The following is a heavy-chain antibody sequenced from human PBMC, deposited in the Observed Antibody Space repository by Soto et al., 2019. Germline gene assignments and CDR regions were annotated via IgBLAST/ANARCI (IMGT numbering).Heavy chain of an antibody. CDR2: LYSSGKT. CDR1: GGSLSSGGYS. Sequence: PSETLSLTCAVSGGSLSSGGYSWSWIRQPPGKGLEWIGSLYSSGKTYRNPSLKSRVTMSDDTSKNQLSLRLSSVTAADTAVYACARIILAFTEPFDYWGQGTMVTVSS. V-gene: IGHV4-30-2*03. J-gene: IGHJ4*02. CDR3: ARIILAFTEPFDY. D-gene: IGHD3-10*01.